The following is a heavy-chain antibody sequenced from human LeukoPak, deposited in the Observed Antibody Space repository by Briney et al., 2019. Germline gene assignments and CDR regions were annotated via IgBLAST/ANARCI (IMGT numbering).Heavy chain of an antibody. Sequence: VASVKVSCKASGYTFTSYYMHWVRQAPGQGLEWMGIINPSGGSTSYARKFQGRVTMTRDTSTSTVYMELSSLRSEDTAVYYCARDWAGITGTTWDAFDIWGQGTMVTVSS. CDR2: INPSGGST. CDR3: ARDWAGITGTTWDAFDI. D-gene: IGHD1-20*01. CDR1: GYTFTSYY. V-gene: IGHV1-46*01. J-gene: IGHJ3*02.